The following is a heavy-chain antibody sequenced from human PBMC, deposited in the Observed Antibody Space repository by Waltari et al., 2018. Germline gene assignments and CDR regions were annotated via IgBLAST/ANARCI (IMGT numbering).Heavy chain of an antibody. V-gene: IGHV3-20*04. J-gene: IGHJ4*02. CDR2: INWNGGST. CDR1: GFTFDDYG. CDR3: ARGGKAFGYSYVLDY. D-gene: IGHD5-18*01. Sequence: EVQLVESEGGVVRPGGSLRLSCAASGFTFDDYGMSWVRQAPGKGLGWGSGINWNGGSTGYADSVKGRFTISRDNAKNSLYLQMNSLRAEDTALYYCARGGKAFGYSYVLDYWGQGTLVTVSS.